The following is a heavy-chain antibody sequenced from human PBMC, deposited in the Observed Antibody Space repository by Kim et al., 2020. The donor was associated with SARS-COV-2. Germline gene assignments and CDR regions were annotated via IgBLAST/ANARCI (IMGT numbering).Heavy chain of an antibody. J-gene: IGHJ5*02. V-gene: IGHV4-31*02. D-gene: IGHD6-13*01. CDR3: ARDPLGIAAAGTGWFDP. Sequence: LKSRVPISVDTSKNPFSLKLSSVTAADTAVYYCARDPLGIAAAGTGWFDPWGQGTLVTVSS.